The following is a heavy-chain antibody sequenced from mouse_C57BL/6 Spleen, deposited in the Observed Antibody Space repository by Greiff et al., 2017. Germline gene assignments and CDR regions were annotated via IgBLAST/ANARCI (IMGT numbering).Heavy chain of an antibody. CDR2: IYPGSGNT. V-gene: IGHV1-76*01. CDR1: GYTFTDYY. J-gene: IGHJ3*01. CDR3: ARDSTVYAPWDAY. D-gene: IGHD3-2*02. Sequence: VKLMESGAELVRPGASVKLSCKASGYTFTDYYINWVKQRPGQGLEWIARIYPGSGNTYYNEKFKGKATLTAEKSARTAYMQLSSLTSEDSAVYVWARDSTVYAPWDAYWGQGTLVTVSA.